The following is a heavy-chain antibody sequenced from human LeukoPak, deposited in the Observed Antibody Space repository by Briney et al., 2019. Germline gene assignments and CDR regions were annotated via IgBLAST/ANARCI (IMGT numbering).Heavy chain of an antibody. Sequence: GGSLRLSCAASGFTFSSNWMHWVRQAPGKGLVWVSRINEDGSTTNYADSVKGRSTIFSDNAKNTLYLQMNSLRAEDTAVYYCVRDLGGRSGHWGQGTLVTVSS. CDR2: INEDGSTT. J-gene: IGHJ4*02. CDR3: VRDLGGRSGH. CDR1: GFTFSSNW. V-gene: IGHV3-74*01. D-gene: IGHD1-26*01.